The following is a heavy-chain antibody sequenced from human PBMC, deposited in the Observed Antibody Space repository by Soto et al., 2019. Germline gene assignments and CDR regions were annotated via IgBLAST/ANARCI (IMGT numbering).Heavy chain of an antibody. CDR2: IYSGGST. CDR1: GFSVSSNY. V-gene: IGHV3-53*02. J-gene: IGHJ6*02. Sequence: EVQLVETGGGLIQPGGSLRLSCAASGFSVSSNYMTWVRQAPGKGLEWVSVIYSGGSTYYAASVKGRFTISRDNSKNTLYLQMNSLRVEDTAVYYCTRAGTRPYYYYGMDVWGRGTTVTVSS. D-gene: IGHD1-1*01. CDR3: TRAGTRPYYYYGMDV.